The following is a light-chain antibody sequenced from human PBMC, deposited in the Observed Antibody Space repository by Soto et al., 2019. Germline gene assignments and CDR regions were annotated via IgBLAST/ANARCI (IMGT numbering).Light chain of an antibody. Sequence: DIQLTHSPSFLSASVVYIVTITFRASQGISSYLAWYQQKPGKAPKLLIYDASSLESGVPSRFSGSGSGTEFTLTISSLQPDDFATYYCQKYNSYPINFGQGTRLEIK. J-gene: IGKJ5*01. V-gene: IGKV1-9*01. CDR2: DAS. CDR3: QKYNSYPIN. CDR1: QGISSY.